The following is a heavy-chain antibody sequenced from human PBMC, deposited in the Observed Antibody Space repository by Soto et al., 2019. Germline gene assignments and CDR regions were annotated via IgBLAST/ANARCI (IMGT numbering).Heavy chain of an antibody. CDR1: GGSISSYH. Sequence: SETLSLTCTVSGGSISSYHWSWIRQPPGKGLEWIGYIYYSGSTNYNPSLKSRVTISVDTSKNQFSLKLSSVTAADTAVYYCARDRGSFDSGIDYWGQGTLVTVSS. D-gene: IGHD1-26*01. V-gene: IGHV4-59*01. CDR2: IYYSGST. CDR3: ARDRGSFDSGIDY. J-gene: IGHJ4*02.